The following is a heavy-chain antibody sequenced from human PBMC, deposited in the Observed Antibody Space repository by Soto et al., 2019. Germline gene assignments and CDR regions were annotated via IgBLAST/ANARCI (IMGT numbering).Heavy chain of an antibody. Sequence: GESLKISCKGSGYSFTSYWIGWVRQMPGEGLEWMGIIYPGDSDTRYSPSFQGQVTISADKSISTAYLQWSSLKASDTAMYYCARHSGKYYDILTGQILYYGMDVWGQGTTVTASS. V-gene: IGHV5-51*01. CDR3: ARHSGKYYDILTGQILYYGMDV. CDR1: GYSFTSYW. CDR2: IYPGDSDT. J-gene: IGHJ6*02. D-gene: IGHD3-9*01.